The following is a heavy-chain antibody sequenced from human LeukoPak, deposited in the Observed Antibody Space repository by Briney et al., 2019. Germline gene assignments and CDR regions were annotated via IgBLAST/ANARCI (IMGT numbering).Heavy chain of an antibody. CDR2: ISAYNGNT. D-gene: IGHD3-10*01. J-gene: IGHJ3*02. V-gene: IGHV1-18*01. Sequence: GASVKVSCKASGYTFTSYGISWVRQAPGQGLEWMGWISAYNGNTNYAQKLQGRVTMTTDTSTSTAYMELRSLRSDDTAVYYCARSTMVRKSDAFDIWGQGTMVTVSS. CDR3: ARSTMVRKSDAFDI. CDR1: GYTFTSYG.